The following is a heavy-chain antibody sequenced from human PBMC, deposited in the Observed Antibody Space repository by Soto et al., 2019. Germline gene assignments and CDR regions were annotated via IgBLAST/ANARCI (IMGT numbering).Heavy chain of an antibody. Sequence: QLQVQESGPGLVKPSETLSLTCNVSGGSISNYYWTWVRQSPEKGLEWIGYMYYNGNINYNPSLKSRVTISIDTSENQFSLTLKSVTAADTAVYYCASGGNWFDPWGQGVLVTVSS. CDR3: ASGGNWFDP. CDR1: GGSISNYY. D-gene: IGHD3-16*01. V-gene: IGHV4-59*01. J-gene: IGHJ5*02. CDR2: MYYNGNI.